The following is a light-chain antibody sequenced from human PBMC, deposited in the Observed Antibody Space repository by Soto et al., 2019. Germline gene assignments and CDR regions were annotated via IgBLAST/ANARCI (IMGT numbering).Light chain of an antibody. V-gene: IGLV2-23*01. Sequence: QSALTQPPSASGFPGQSVTISCTGTSSDVGYYDYVSWYQQHPGKAPKLVIYEATKRPSGVSNRFSGSEPGNTASLTISGLQAEDEADYYCCSSAPSRTFVFGTGTKLTVL. CDR3: CSSAPSRTFV. CDR1: SSDVGYYDY. J-gene: IGLJ1*01. CDR2: EAT.